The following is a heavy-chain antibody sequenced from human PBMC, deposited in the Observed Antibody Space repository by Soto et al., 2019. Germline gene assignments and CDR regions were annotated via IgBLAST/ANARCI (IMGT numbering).Heavy chain of an antibody. CDR3: ARPLGGYYNYYYYYGMDV. CDR1: GGTFSSYA. Sequence: SVKVSCKASGGTFSSYAISWVRQAPGQGLEWMGGIIPIFGTANYAQKFQGRVTITADESTSTAYMELSSLRSEDTAVYYCARPLGGYYNYYYYYGMDVWGQGTTVTVSS. CDR2: IIPIFGTA. D-gene: IGHD3-3*01. J-gene: IGHJ6*02. V-gene: IGHV1-69*13.